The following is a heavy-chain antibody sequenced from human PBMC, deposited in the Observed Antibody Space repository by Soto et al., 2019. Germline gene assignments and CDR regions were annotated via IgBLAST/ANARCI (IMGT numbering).Heavy chain of an antibody. D-gene: IGHD6-13*01. V-gene: IGHV4-59*01. Sequence: SETLSLTCTVSGGSISSYYWSWIRQPPGKGLEWIGYIYYSGSTNYNPSLKSRVTISVDTSKNQFSLKLSSVTAADTAVYYCARDTGYSSSWGIFDYWGQGTLVTVSS. CDR3: ARDTGYSSSWGIFDY. CDR2: IYYSGST. J-gene: IGHJ4*02. CDR1: GGSISSYY.